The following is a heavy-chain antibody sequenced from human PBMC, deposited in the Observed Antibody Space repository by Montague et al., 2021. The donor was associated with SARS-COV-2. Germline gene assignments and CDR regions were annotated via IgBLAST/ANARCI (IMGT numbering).Heavy chain of an antibody. CDR1: GGSISSYY. D-gene: IGHD6-19*01. CDR3: ARQSGRLWGIAVAGAFDY. V-gene: IGHV4-59*08. CDR2: IYYSGST. J-gene: IGHJ4*02. Sequence: SETLSLTCTVSGGSISSYYWSWIRQPPGEGLEWIGYIYYSGSTXXXPSXXXRVTISVDTSKNQFSLKLSSVTAADTAVYYCARQSGRLWGIAVAGAFDYWGQGTLVTVSS.